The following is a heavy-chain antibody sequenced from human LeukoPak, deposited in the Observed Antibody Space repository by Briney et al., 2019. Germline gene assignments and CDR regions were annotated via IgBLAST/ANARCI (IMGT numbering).Heavy chain of an antibody. CDR3: ARVMWYSSGWYYDYFDY. D-gene: IGHD6-19*01. J-gene: IGHJ4*02. CDR2: INPNSGGT. CDR1: GYTFTGYY. V-gene: IGHV1-2*02. Sequence: ASVKVSCKASGYTFTGYYMHWVRQAPGQGLEWMGWINPNSGGTNYAQKFQGRATMTRDTSISTAYMELSRLRSDDTAVYYCARVMWYSSGWYYDYFDYWGQGTLVTVSS.